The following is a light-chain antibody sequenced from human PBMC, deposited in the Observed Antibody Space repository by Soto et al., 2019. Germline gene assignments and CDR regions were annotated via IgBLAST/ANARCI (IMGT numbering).Light chain of an antibody. CDR2: AAS. V-gene: IGKV1-6*01. CDR1: QGIGND. Sequence: AIQMTQSPSSLSASVGDRVTITCRASQGIGNDLSWYQQKPGKPPKSLIHAASTLLSGVPARFISSGSGTDFTLTISSLQPEDFATCYCLQDYVHPWMFGQGTNLEI. J-gene: IGKJ1*01. CDR3: LQDYVHPWM.